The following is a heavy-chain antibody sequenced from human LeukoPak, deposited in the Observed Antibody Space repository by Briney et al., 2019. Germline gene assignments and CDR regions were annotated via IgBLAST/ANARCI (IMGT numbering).Heavy chain of an antibody. CDR1: GYTFTSYG. D-gene: IGHD3-22*01. V-gene: IGHV1-18*01. J-gene: IGHJ4*02. CDR2: ISAYNGNT. CDR3: ARGRGAHYYDSSGFDY. Sequence: ASVKVSCKASGYTFTSYGISWVRQAPGQGLEWMGWISAYNGNTNYAQKLQGRVTMTTDTSTSTAYMELRSLRSDDTAVYYCARGRGAHYYDSSGFDYWGQGTLVTVSS.